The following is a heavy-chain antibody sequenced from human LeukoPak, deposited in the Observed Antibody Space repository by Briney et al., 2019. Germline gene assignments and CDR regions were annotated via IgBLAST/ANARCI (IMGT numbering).Heavy chain of an antibody. J-gene: IGHJ4*02. CDR1: GGSFSGYY. V-gene: IGHV4-34*01. CDR2: INHSGST. Sequence: PSETLSLTCAVYGGSFSGYYWSWIRQPPGKGLEWIGEINHSGSTNYNPSLKSRVTISVDTSKNQFSLKLSSVTAADTAVYYCARAHRGYCSGGSCPFDYWGQGTLVTVSS. CDR3: ARAHRGYCSGGSCPFDY. D-gene: IGHD2-15*01.